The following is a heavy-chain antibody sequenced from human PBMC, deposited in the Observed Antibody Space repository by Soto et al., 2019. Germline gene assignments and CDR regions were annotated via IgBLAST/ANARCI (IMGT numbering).Heavy chain of an antibody. CDR2: IYYSGST. J-gene: IGHJ5*02. V-gene: IGHV4-61*01. D-gene: IGHD1-26*01. Sequence: SETLSLTCTVSGGSVSSGSYYWSWIRQPPGKGLEWIGYIYYSGSTNYNPSLKSRVTISVDTSKNQFSLKLSSVTAADTAAYYCARFLVGASRGGWFDPWGQGTLVTVSS. CDR1: GGSVSSGSYY. CDR3: ARFLVGASRGGWFDP.